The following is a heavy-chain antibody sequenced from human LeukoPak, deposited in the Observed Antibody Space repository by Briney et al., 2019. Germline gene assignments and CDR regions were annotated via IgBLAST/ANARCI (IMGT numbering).Heavy chain of an antibody. CDR3: AKDEDVNSSRRGLWLSRFGSNNLFQH. CDR2: ISWNSDSI. V-gene: IGHV3-9*01. J-gene: IGHJ1*01. CDR1: GFTFDDYA. Sequence: GRSLRLSCAASGFTFDDYAMHWVRQAPGKGLEWVSGISWNSDSICYADSVKGRFTISRDNAKNSLYPQMNSLRAEDTALYYCAKDEDVNSSRRGLWLSRFGSNNLFQHWGQGTLVTVSS. D-gene: IGHD6-19*01.